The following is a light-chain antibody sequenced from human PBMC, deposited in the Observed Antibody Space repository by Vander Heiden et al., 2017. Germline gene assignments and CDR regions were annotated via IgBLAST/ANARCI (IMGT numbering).Light chain of an antibody. J-gene: IGKJ4*01. CDR1: QDISNY. Sequence: DIQMTQSPSYLSASVGDRVTITCQASQDISNYLNWYQQKPGKAPKLLIYDASNLETGVPARFSGSGSGTDFTFTISSLQPEDIATYYCQQYDNLPLTFGRGTKVEIK. V-gene: IGKV1-33*01. CDR2: DAS. CDR3: QQYDNLPLT.